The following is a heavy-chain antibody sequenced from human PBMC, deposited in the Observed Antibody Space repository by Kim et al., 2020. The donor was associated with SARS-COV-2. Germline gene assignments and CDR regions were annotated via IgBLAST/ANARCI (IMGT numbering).Heavy chain of an antibody. Sequence: GGSLRLSCAASGFTFSSYAMHWVRQAPGKGLEWVAVISYDGSNKYYADSVKGRFTMSRDNSKNTLYVQMNSLRAEDTAVYYCARGFLDGSGSYWGQGTLVTVSS. D-gene: IGHD3-10*01. CDR2: ISYDGSNK. CDR3: ARGFLDGSGSY. CDR1: GFTFSSYA. V-gene: IGHV3-30-3*01. J-gene: IGHJ4*02.